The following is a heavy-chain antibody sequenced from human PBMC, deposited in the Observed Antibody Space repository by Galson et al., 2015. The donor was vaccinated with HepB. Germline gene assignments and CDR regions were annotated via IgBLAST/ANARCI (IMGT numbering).Heavy chain of an antibody. CDR1: GGTFSSYT. V-gene: IGHV1-69*02. CDR2: ITPILGIA. J-gene: IGHJ3*02. D-gene: IGHD4-17*01. Sequence: SVKVSCKASGGTFSSYTISWVRQAPGQGLEWMGRITPILGIANYAQKFQGRVTITADKSTSTAYMELSSLRSEDTAVYYCASYGDYVAYAFDIWGQGTMVTVSS. CDR3: ASYGDYVAYAFDI.